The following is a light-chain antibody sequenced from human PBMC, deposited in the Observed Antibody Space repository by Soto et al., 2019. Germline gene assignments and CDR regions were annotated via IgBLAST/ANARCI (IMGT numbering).Light chain of an antibody. Sequence: DIVMTQSPDSLTASLGERATINCKSSQSLFYSSNHKSYLAWYQQRPGRPPKLLIYWASTRESGVPDRFSGSGSGTDFTLTISSLRAEDAAVYYCQQYYTTPRTFGGGTKVEI. V-gene: IGKV4-1*01. CDR3: QQYYTTPRT. CDR2: WAS. CDR1: QSLFYSSNHKSY. J-gene: IGKJ4*01.